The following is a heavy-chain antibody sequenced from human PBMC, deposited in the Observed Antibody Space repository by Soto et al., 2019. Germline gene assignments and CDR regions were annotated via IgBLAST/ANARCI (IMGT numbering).Heavy chain of an antibody. CDR3: ARDVGKNY. CDR1: GGSIRSYY. D-gene: IGHD3-10*01. Sequence: SETLSLTCTVSGGSIRSYYWSWIRQPVGKGLEWIGRIHSSGNLNYNPSLESRVTMSLDTSKNQFSLRLTSVTAADTALYLCARDVGKNYWGQGIRVTVSS. V-gene: IGHV4-4*07. CDR2: IHSSGNL. J-gene: IGHJ4*02.